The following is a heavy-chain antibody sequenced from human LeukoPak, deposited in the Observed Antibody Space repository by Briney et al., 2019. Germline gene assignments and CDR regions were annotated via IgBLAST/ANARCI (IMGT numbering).Heavy chain of an antibody. CDR2: ISSSSSYI. V-gene: IGHV3-21*01. CDR1: GFTFSSYS. Sequence: PGGSLRLSCAASGFTFSSYSMNWVRQAPGKGLEWVSSISSSSSYIYYADSVKGRFTISRDNAKNSLYLQMNSLRAEDTAVYYCARDLGLWSSSWYVAEYFQHWGQGTLVTVSS. CDR3: ARDLGLWSSSWYVAEYFQH. J-gene: IGHJ1*01. D-gene: IGHD6-13*01.